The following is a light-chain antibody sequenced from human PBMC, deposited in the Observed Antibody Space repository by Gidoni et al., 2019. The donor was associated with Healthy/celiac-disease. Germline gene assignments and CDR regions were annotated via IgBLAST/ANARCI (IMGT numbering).Light chain of an antibody. CDR2: GNS. Sequence: QSVLTQPPSVSWAPGPRVTISCTGRSSNIGAGYDVHWYQQLPGTAPKLLIYGNSNRPSGVSDRFSGSKSGTSASLAITGLQAEDEADYYCQSYDSSLSGYVVFGGGTKLTVL. J-gene: IGLJ2*01. CDR1: SSNIGAGYD. CDR3: QSYDSSLSGYVV. V-gene: IGLV1-40*01.